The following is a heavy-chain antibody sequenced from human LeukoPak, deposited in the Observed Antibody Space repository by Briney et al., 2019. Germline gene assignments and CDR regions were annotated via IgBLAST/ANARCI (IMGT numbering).Heavy chain of an antibody. V-gene: IGHV3-15*01. Sequence: PGGSLRLSCAASGFTFSNAWMNWVRQALVKGLEWVGRIKSKTDGGTTDYTTPVKGRFTISRDDSKHTLYLQVNSLKTEDTAVYYCTTGNWGSFSYWGQGTLVTVSS. CDR1: GFTFSNAW. D-gene: IGHD7-27*01. J-gene: IGHJ4*02. CDR3: TTGNWGSFSY. CDR2: IKSKTDGGTT.